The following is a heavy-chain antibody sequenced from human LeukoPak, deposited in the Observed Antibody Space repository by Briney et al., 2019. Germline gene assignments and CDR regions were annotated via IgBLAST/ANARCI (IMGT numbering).Heavy chain of an antibody. J-gene: IGHJ6*02. Sequence: ASETLSLTCAVYGGSFSGYYWSWIRQPPGKGLEWIGEINHSGSTNYNLSLKSRVTISVDTSKNQFSLKLSSVTAADTAVYYCARGPRNTMIVVVTPYYYYGMDVWGQGTTVTVSS. CDR1: GGSFSGYY. V-gene: IGHV4-34*01. D-gene: IGHD3-22*01. CDR3: ARGPRNTMIVVVTPYYYYGMDV. CDR2: INHSGST.